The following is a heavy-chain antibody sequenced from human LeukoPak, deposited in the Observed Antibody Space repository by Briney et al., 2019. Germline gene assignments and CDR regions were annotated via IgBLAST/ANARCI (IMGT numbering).Heavy chain of an antibody. J-gene: IGHJ4*02. CDR3: ARMYSSSSSYFDY. Sequence: PGGSLRLSCAASEFTFSDYYMSWVRQAPGKGLEWVSYISSSASTIYYANSVKGRFTISRDNAKNSLYLQMNSLRAEDTAVYYCARMYSSSSSYFDYWGQGTLVTVSS. D-gene: IGHD6-6*01. V-gene: IGHV3-11*01. CDR1: EFTFSDYY. CDR2: ISSSASTI.